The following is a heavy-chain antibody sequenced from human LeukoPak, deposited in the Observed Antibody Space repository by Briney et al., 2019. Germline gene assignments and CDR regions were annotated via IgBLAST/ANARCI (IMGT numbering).Heavy chain of an antibody. J-gene: IGHJ6*03. D-gene: IGHD3-3*01. CDR3: ARDHGDFWSGYPPGYYMDV. Sequence: GGSLRLSCVASGFTFDDYTIHWVRRAPGKGLEWVSRINTDGSSTSYADSVKGRFTISRDNAKNTLYLQMNSLRAEDTAVYYCARDHGDFWSGYPPGYYMDVWGKGTTVTVSS. CDR2: INTDGSST. V-gene: IGHV3-74*01. CDR1: GFTFDDYT.